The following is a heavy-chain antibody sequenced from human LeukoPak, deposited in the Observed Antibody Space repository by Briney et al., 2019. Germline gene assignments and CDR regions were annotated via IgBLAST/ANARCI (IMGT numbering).Heavy chain of an antibody. V-gene: IGHV4-59*01. CDR1: GGSISSYY. CDR2: IYYSGST. CDR3: ARVGDKFDY. D-gene: IGHD3-10*01. Sequence: PSVTLSLTCTVSGGSISSYYWSWIRQPPGKGLEWIGYIYYSGSTNYNPSLKSRVTISVDTSKNQFSLKLSSVTAADTAVYYCARVGDKFDYWGQGTLVTVSS. J-gene: IGHJ4*02.